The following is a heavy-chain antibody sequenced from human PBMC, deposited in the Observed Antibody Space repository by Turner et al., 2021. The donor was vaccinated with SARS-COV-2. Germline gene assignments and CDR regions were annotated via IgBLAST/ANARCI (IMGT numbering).Heavy chain of an antibody. CDR3: ARVYSGSYYGGYYYYGMDV. CDR2: IIPIFGTA. D-gene: IGHD1-26*01. V-gene: IGHV1-69*01. J-gene: IGHJ6*02. Sequence: QVQLVQSGAEVKKPGSSVKVSSKAAVGTFSSYVISWVRQAPGQGLEWMGGIIPIFGTANYAQKFQGRVTITADESTSTAYMELSSLRSEDTAVYYCARVYSGSYYGGYYYYGMDVWGQGTTVTVSS. CDR1: VGTFSSYV.